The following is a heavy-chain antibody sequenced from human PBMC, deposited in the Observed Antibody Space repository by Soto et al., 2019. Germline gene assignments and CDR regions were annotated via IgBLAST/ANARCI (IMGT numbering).Heavy chain of an antibody. CDR1: GFTFSSYA. CDR3: ARDLGYYDSSGYFDY. D-gene: IGHD3-22*01. CDR2: ISSSDSII. Sequence: PGGSLRVSCAASGFTFSSYAMSWIRQAPGKGLEWVSYISSSDSIIYYADSVKGRFTISRDNAKNSLYLQMNSLRAEDTAVYYCARDLGYYDSSGYFDYWGQGTLVTVSS. J-gene: IGHJ4*02. V-gene: IGHV3-11*01.